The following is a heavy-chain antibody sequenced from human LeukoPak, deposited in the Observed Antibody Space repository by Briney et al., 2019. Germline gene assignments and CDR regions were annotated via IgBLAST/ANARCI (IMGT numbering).Heavy chain of an antibody. CDR1: GFTFSSYS. Sequence: GGSLRLSCAASGFTFSSYSMNWVRQAPGKGLEWVSSISSSSSYIYYADSVKGRFTISRDNAKNSLYLQMNSLRAEDTAVYYCARATPQSRAVAGTSPPYYFDYWGQGTLVTVSS. CDR3: ARATPQSRAVAGTSPPYYFDY. CDR2: ISSSSSYI. D-gene: IGHD6-13*01. V-gene: IGHV3-21*04. J-gene: IGHJ4*02.